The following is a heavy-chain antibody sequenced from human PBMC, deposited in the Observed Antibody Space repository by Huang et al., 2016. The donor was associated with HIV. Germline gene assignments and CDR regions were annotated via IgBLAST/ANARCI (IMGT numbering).Heavy chain of an antibody. J-gene: IGHJ4*02. V-gene: IGHV3-9*01. CDR2: ISWNSGSI. Sequence: EVQLVESGGGLVQPGRSLRLSCAASGFTFDDYAMHWVRQAPGKGLDGVSGISWNSGSIGYADSVKGRFTISRDNAKNSLYLQMNSLRTEDTALYYCAKDIGIAVAGTMDYWGQGTLVTVSS. CDR3: AKDIGIAVAGTMDY. D-gene: IGHD6-19*01. CDR1: GFTFDDYA.